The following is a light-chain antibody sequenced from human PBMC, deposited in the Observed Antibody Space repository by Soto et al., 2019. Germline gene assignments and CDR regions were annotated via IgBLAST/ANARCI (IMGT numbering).Light chain of an antibody. CDR2: GAS. J-gene: IGKJ1*01. Sequence: EIVMTQYPATLSVSPGQRATLSCKASQTVNNNLAWYQQKPGQAPSLVISGASTRATGIPARFSGSGSGTEFTLTISSLESEDFAVYYCQQYNNWPPWTFGQGTKVEIK. CDR3: QQYNNWPPWT. CDR1: QTVNNN. V-gene: IGKV3-15*01.